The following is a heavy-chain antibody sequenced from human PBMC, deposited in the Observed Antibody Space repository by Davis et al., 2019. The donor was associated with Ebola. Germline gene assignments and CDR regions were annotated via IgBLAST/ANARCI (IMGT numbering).Heavy chain of an antibody. J-gene: IGHJ5*02. Sequence: MPSETLSLTCTVPGGSISSYYWSWIRQPPGKGLEWIGYIYYSGSTYYNPSLKSRVTLSVDTSKNQFSLKLSSVTAADTAVYYCARAPTTTRYSSRSSWFDPWGQGTLVSVTS. CDR2: IYYSGST. CDR3: ARAPTTTRYSSRSSWFDP. D-gene: IGHD6-19*01. V-gene: IGHV4-59*12. CDR1: GGSISSYY.